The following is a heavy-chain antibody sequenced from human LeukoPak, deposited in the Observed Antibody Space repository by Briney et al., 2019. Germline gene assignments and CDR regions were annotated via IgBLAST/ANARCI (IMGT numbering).Heavy chain of an antibody. CDR3: AKRIVGATRGENY. V-gene: IGHV3-30*18. J-gene: IGHJ4*02. Sequence: TGGSLRLSCAASGFTFSSYGMHWVRQAPGKGLEWVALISYDGSNKYYADSVKGRFTISRDNSKNTLYLQMNSLRAEDTAVYYCAKRIVGATRGENYWGQGTLVTVSS. D-gene: IGHD1-26*01. CDR1: GFTFSSYG. CDR2: ISYDGSNK.